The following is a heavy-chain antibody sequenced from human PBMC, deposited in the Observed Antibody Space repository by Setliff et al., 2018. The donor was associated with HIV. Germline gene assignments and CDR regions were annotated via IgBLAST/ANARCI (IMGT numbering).Heavy chain of an antibody. D-gene: IGHD3-10*01. CDR2: IGAAGGT. J-gene: IGHJ4*02. CDR1: GFTFSTYD. CDR3: TTDPMSQYYYGSGSYYLLSFDY. Sequence: SGGSLRLSCAASGFTFSTYDMHWVRQPTGKGLEWVSVIGAAGGTSYRNSVKGQFIVSRENAKNSLYLQMNSLKTEDTAVYYCTTDPMSQYYYGSGSYYLLSFDYWGQGTLVTVSS. V-gene: IGHV3-13*01.